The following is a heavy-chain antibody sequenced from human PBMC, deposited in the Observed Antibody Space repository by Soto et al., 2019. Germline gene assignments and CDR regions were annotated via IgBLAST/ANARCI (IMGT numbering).Heavy chain of an antibody. Sequence: QVQLQESGPGLVKPSQTLSLTCTVSGGSISSGDYYWSWIRQPPGKGLEWIGYIYYSGSTYYNPSLKSXXTXSXXTSKNQFSLKLSSVTAADTAVYYCARDGGGSSIDYWGQGTLVTVSS. CDR1: GGSISSGDYY. J-gene: IGHJ4*02. CDR2: IYYSGST. CDR3: ARDGGGSSIDY. V-gene: IGHV4-30-4*01. D-gene: IGHD2-15*01.